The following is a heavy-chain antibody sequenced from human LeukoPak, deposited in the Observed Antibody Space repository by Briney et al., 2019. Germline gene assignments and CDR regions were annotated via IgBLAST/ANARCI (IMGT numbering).Heavy chain of an antibody. D-gene: IGHD3-22*01. CDR1: GYTFTGYY. J-gene: IGHJ5*02. V-gene: IGHV1-2*02. Sequence: EASVKVSCKASGYTFTGYYMHWVRQAPGQGLEWMGWINPNSGGTNYAQKFQGGVTMTRDTSISTAYMELSRLRSDDTAVYYCARATYYYDSSGHRIDPWGQGTLVTVSS. CDR3: ARATYYYDSSGHRIDP. CDR2: INPNSGGT.